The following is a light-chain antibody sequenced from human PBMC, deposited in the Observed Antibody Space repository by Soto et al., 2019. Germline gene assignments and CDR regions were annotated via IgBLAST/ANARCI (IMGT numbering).Light chain of an antibody. J-gene: IGLJ3*02. CDR3: SSYTSTNSWV. CDR2: DVS. CDR1: SSDVGGYNY. Sequence: QLVLTQSASVSGSPGQSITISCTGTSSDVGGYNYVSWYQQHPGKAPKLIIYDVSNRPSGVSTRFSGSKSGNTASLTISGLQAEDEADYSCSSYTSTNSWVFGGGTKVTVL. V-gene: IGLV2-14*01.